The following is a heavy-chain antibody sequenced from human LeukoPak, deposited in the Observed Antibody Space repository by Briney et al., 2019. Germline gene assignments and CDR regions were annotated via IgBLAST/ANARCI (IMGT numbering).Heavy chain of an antibody. V-gene: IGHV4-30-4*01. Sequence: SETLSLTCTVSGGSMNNRDYYWSWIRQPPGKGLEWIGYIYYSGSTYYNPSLKSRVTISEDTPKNQFYLKLTPATAADTAVYYCARNWGAAGWDNYNGMDVWGQGTTVIVPS. CDR1: GGSMNNRDYY. CDR3: ARNWGAAGWDNYNGMDV. J-gene: IGHJ6*02. CDR2: IYYSGST. D-gene: IGHD7-27*01.